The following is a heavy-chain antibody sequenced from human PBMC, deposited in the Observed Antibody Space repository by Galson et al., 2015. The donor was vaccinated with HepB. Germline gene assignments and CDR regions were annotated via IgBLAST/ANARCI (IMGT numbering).Heavy chain of an antibody. V-gene: IGHV5-51*01. Sequence: WMGIIYPGDSDTRYSPSFQGQVTISADKSISTAYLQWSSLKASDTAMYYCARSFERYCTNGVCYTGATDYYYGMDVWGQGTTVTVSS. CDR2: IYPGDSDT. D-gene: IGHD2-8*01. J-gene: IGHJ6*02. CDR3: ARSFERYCTNGVCYTGATDYYYGMDV.